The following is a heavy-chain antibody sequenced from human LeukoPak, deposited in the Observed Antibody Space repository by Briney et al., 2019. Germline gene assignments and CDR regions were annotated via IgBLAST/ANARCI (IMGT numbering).Heavy chain of an antibody. Sequence: PGGSLRLSCAASGFTFSRYAMSWVRQAPGKGLEWVSGISSSASATYYADSVKSRFTISRDNSKNTMYLQMNSLRAEDTAVYYCARDPGSGYEEHFDYWGQGTLVTVSS. D-gene: IGHD5-12*01. V-gene: IGHV3-23*01. J-gene: IGHJ4*02. CDR1: GFTFSRYA. CDR2: ISSSASAT. CDR3: ARDPGSGYEEHFDY.